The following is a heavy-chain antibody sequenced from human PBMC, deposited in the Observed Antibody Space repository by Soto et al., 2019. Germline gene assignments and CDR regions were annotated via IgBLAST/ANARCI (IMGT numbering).Heavy chain of an antibody. CDR1: GGTFSSFA. V-gene: IGHV1-69*01. J-gene: IGHJ4*02. CDR3: ARDRDHTYDY. CDR2: IIPIFGTT. Sequence: QVQLVQSGAEVKKPGSSVKVSCKASGGTFSSFAISWVRQAPGQGLEWMGGIIPIFGTTNYAQKFQGRVTIPADESTSTAYMEVTTLRAEDTAVYYCARDRDHTYDYWGQGTLVTVSS.